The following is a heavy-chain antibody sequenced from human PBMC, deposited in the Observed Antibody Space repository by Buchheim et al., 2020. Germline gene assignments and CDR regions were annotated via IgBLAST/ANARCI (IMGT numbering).Heavy chain of an antibody. CDR1: GFTFSSYA. D-gene: IGHD3-22*01. CDR2: ISYDGSNK. V-gene: IGHV3-30-3*01. CDR3: ARALQYYYDSSGYEFDY. Sequence: QVQLVESGGGVVQPGRSLRLSCAASGFTFSSYAMHWVRQAPGKGLEWVAVISYDGSNKYYADSVKGRFTISRDNSKNTLYLQMSSLRAEDTAVYYCARALQYYYDSSGYEFDYWGQGTL. J-gene: IGHJ4*02.